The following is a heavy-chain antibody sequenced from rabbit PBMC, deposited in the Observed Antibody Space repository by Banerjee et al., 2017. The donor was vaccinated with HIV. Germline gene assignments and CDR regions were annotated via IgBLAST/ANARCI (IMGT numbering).Heavy chain of an antibody. V-gene: IGHV1S40*01. CDR3: ARDGGSSVYTQYYFNL. D-gene: IGHD8-1*01. CDR1: GFSFSGGYD. J-gene: IGHJ4*01. Sequence: QSLEESGGDLVKPGASLTLTCTASGFSFSGGYDMCWVRQAPGKGLEWIACIYAGSNDKTYYASRAKGRVTISKTSSTTMTLQMTSLTAADTATYFCARDGGSSVYTQYYFNLWGPGTLVTVS. CDR2: IYAGSNDKT.